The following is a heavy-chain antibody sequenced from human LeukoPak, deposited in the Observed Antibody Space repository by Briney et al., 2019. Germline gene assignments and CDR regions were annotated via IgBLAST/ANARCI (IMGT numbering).Heavy chain of an antibody. J-gene: IGHJ4*02. V-gene: IGHV1-8*01. D-gene: IGHD5-18*01. CDR2: MNPNSGNT. CDR1: GYTSTSYD. CDR3: ARGRGYSYGYADY. Sequence: ASVKVSCKASGYTSTSYDINWVRQATGQGLEWMGWMNPNSGNTGYAEKFQGRVTMTRNISIRTAYMELSTLRSDDTAVYYCARGRGYSYGYADYWGQGTLVTVSS.